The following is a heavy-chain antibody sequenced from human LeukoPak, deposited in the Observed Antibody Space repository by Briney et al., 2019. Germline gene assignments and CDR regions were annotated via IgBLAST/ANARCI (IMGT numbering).Heavy chain of an antibody. V-gene: IGHV3-49*04. CDR1: GFTFRDHA. Sequence: GGSLRLSCTASGFTFRDHAMTWVRQAPGKGLEWVSFIRSQAYGGTEEYAASVQGRFTISRDDSYSIAYLQMNSLKAEDTAVYYCARGPIYLWLYYGMDVWGQGTTVIVPS. CDR2: IRSQAYGGTE. CDR3: ARGPIYLWLYYGMDV. D-gene: IGHD3-16*01. J-gene: IGHJ6*02.